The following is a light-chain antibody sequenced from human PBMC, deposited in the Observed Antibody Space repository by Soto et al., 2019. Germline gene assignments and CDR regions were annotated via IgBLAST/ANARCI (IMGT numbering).Light chain of an antibody. CDR1: QSVRSN. J-gene: IGKJ5*01. V-gene: IGKV3-15*01. CDR3: QQYNNWPRT. CDR2: GAS. Sequence: EIVMTPAPATLSVSPGDRATLSCRADQSVRSNLAWYQQRPGQAPRLLIYGASTRAAGVPARCSGSGSGAEFTLTISSLQSEDFAVYYCQQYNNWPRTFGQGTRLEI.